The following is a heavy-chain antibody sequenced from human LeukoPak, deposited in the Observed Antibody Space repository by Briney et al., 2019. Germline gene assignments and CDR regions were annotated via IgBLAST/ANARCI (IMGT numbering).Heavy chain of an antibody. CDR1: GGSISSGDYY. D-gene: IGHD2-2*01. J-gene: IGHJ5*02. Sequence: SETLSLTCTVSGGSISSGDYYWSWIRQPPGKGLEWIGYIYYSGYTFHYNPSLKSRVNISVDTSKNQFSLRLSSVTAVDTAVYYCASTNCSSAGCYGANWFDPWGQGTLVTVSS. V-gene: IGHV4-30-4*08. CDR3: ASTNCSSAGCYGANWFDP. CDR2: IYYSGYT.